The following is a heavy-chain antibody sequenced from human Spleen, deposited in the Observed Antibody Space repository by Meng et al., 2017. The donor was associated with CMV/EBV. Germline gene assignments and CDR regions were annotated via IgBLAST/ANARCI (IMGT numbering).Heavy chain of an antibody. D-gene: IGHD2-2*03. CDR1: GYTFNIYD. J-gene: IGHJ6*02. V-gene: IGHV1-46*02. CDR3: ARGVGYCSSTSCYRAANYYYGMDV. CDR2: INPSGGST. Sequence: ASVKVSCKASGYTFNIYDINWVRQAPGQGLEWMGIINPSGGSTSYAQKFQGRVTMTRDTSTSTVYMELSSLRSEDTAVYYCARGVGYCSSTSCYRAANYYYGMDVWGQGTTVTVSS.